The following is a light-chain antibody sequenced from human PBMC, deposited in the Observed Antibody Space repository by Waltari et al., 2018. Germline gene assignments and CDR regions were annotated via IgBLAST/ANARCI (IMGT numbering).Light chain of an antibody. Sequence: EIVLTQSPGTLSLSPGARATLSCRASQSVSRTLAWYQQKPGQAPRLLISDASTRATGIADRFSGSGSGTDFSLTISRLEPEDFAVYYCQKYGRLPATFGQGTKVEIK. CDR1: QSVSRT. V-gene: IGKV3-20*01. CDR2: DAS. J-gene: IGKJ1*01. CDR3: QKYGRLPAT.